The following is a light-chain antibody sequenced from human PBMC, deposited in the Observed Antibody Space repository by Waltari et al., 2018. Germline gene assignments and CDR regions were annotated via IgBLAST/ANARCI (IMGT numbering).Light chain of an antibody. CDR1: QSVSSS. CDR3: QQNSNWPYS. J-gene: IGKJ2*03. V-gene: IGKV3D-15*01. CDR2: GAS. Sequence: EIVMTQSPATLSLSPGERATLSCRASQSVSSSLGWDQQKPGQAPRLLIYGASSRATGIPDRFSGSGSWTEFTLTISSLEPEDVAVYYCQQNSNWPYSFGQGTKVEIK.